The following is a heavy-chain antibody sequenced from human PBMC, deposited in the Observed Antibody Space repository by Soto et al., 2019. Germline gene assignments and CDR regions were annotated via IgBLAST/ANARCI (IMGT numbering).Heavy chain of an antibody. D-gene: IGHD4-4*01. CDR1: GGTFSSYA. CDR3: ARGSYSNPYYYYYGMDV. V-gene: IGHV1-69*13. CDR2: IIPIFGTA. J-gene: IGHJ6*02. Sequence: SVKVSCKASGGTFSSYAISWVRQAPGQGLEWMGGIIPIFGTANYAQKFQGRVTITADESTSTAYMELSSLRSEDTAVYYCARGSYSNPYYYYYGMDVWGQGTTVTVSS.